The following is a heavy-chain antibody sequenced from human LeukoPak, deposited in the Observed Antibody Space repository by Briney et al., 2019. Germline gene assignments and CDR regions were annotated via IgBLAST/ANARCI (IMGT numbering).Heavy chain of an antibody. CDR3: ARRDYYGSGSYPY. Sequence: PSETLSLTCAVSGGSISSGGYSWSWLRQPPGKGLEWIGYIYYSGSTYYNPSLKSRVTISVDTSKNQFSLKLSSVTAADTAVYYCARRDYYGSGSYPYWGQGTLVTVSS. D-gene: IGHD3-10*01. J-gene: IGHJ4*02. V-gene: IGHV4-30-2*03. CDR2: IYYSGST. CDR1: GGSISSGGYS.